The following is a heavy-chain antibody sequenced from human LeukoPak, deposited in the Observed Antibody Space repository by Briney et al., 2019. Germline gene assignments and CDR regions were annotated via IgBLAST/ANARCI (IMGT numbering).Heavy chain of an antibody. CDR3: ARLEVSHYYMDV. CDR1: GGSISSSSYY. J-gene: IGHJ6*03. V-gene: IGHV4-39*01. Sequence: SETLSLTCTVSGGSISSSSYYWGWSRQPPGKGLEWIGSIYYSGSTYYNPSLKSRVTISVDTSKNQFSLKLSSVTAADTAVYYCARLEVSHYYMDVWGKGTTVTVSS. CDR2: IYYSGST.